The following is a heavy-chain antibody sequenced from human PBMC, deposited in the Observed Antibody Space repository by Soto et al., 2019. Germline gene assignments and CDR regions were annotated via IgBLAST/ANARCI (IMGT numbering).Heavy chain of an antibody. CDR2: IYHSGST. CDR1: GYSISSGYY. D-gene: IGHD3-3*01. J-gene: IGHJ4*02. CDR3: ARDPQPFWSGYRIPYYFDY. Sequence: PSETLSLTCAVSGYSISSGYYWGWIRQPPGKGLEWIGSIYHSGSTYYNPSLKSRVTISVDTSKNQFSLKLSSVTAADTAVYYCARDPQPFWSGYRIPYYFDYWGQGTLVTVSS. V-gene: IGHV4-38-2*02.